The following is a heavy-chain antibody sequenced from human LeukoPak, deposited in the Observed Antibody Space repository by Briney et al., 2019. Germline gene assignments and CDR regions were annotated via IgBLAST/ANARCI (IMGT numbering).Heavy chain of an antibody. Sequence: GAPVKVSCKASGYTFTSYAMNWVRQAPGQGLEWMGWINTNTGNPTYAQGFTGRFVFSLDTSVSTAYLQISSLKAEDTAVYYCARVTPPTAIVVVPAAPLDYWGQGTLVTVSS. J-gene: IGHJ4*02. CDR2: INTNTGNP. D-gene: IGHD2-2*01. CDR3: ARVTPPTAIVVVPAAPLDY. V-gene: IGHV7-4-1*02. CDR1: GYTFTSYA.